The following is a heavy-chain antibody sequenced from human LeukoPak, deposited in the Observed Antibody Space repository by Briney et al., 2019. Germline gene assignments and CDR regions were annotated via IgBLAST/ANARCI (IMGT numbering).Heavy chain of an antibody. CDR3: ARSIPRVSFDY. J-gene: IGHJ4*02. V-gene: IGHV4-30-4*01. Sequence: SETLSLTCTVSGGSISSGDYYWSWICQPPGTGLEWIGYIYYSGSTYYNPSLKGRVTISVDTSKNQFSLKLSSVTAADTAVYYCARSIPRVSFDYWGQGTLVTVSS. D-gene: IGHD2-21*01. CDR1: GGSISSGDYY. CDR2: IYYSGST.